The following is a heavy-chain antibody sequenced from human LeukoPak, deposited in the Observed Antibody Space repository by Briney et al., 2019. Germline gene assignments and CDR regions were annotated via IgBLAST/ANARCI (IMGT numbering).Heavy chain of an antibody. CDR1: GGTFSSYA. CDR2: IRPIFGTA. Sequence: SVKVSCKASGGTFSSYAISWVRQAPGQGLEWMGGIRPIFGTANYAQNYQGRVTITADESTSTAYMELSSLRSEDTAVYYCATTYYYDKWGRAFDIWGQGTMVTVPS. J-gene: IGHJ3*02. CDR3: ATTYYYDKWGRAFDI. D-gene: IGHD3-22*01. V-gene: IGHV1-69*13.